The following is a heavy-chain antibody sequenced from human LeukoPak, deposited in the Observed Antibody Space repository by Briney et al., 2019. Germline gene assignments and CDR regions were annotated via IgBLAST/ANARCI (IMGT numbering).Heavy chain of an antibody. CDR2: IYYSGST. V-gene: IGHV4-59*01. CDR3: ARENYYDSSGYIDY. D-gene: IGHD3-22*01. CDR1: GGSISSYY. Sequence: SETLSLTCTVSGGSISSYYWSWIRQPPGKGLEWIGYIYYSGSTNYNPSLKSRVTISLDTSKNQFSLKLSSVTAADTAVYYCARENYYDSSGYIDYWGQGTLVTVSS. J-gene: IGHJ4*02.